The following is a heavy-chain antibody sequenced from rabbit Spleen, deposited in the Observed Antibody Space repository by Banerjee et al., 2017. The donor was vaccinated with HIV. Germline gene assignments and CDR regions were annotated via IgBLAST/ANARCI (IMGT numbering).Heavy chain of an antibody. CDR2: IDVGSSGFT. V-gene: IGHV1S40*01. CDR1: GFSFISGYY. CDR3: ARDTSSSFSSYGMDL. J-gene: IGHJ6*01. D-gene: IGHD1-1*01. Sequence: QSLEESGGGLVKPGASLTLTCTASGFSFISGYYMCWVRQAPGKGLEWIACIDVGSSGFTYFASWAKGRFTISKPSSTTVTLQLNSLSAADTATYFCARDTSSSFSSYGMDLWGPGTLVTVS.